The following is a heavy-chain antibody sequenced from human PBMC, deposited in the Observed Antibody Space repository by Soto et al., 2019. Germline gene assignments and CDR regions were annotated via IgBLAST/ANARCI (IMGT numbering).Heavy chain of an antibody. J-gene: IGHJ4*02. CDR1: GYTFTNYA. D-gene: IGHD6-13*01. CDR3: ARDGIAAAVDF. CDR2: INAGNGNT. Sequence: ASVKVSCKASGYTFTNYAMHWLRQAPGQRLEWMGWINAGNGNTKYSQKLQDRVTITRDTSASTAYMELRSLRSEDTAVYYCARDGIAAAVDFWGQGSLVTVSS. V-gene: IGHV1-3*01.